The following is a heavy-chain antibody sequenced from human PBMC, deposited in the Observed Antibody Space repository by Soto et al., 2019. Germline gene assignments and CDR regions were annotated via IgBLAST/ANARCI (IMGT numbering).Heavy chain of an antibody. CDR1: GYTFTSYG. D-gene: IGHD2-2*02. Sequence: ASVKVSCKASGYTFTSYGISWVRQAPGQGLEWMGWISAYNGNTNYAQKLQGRVTMTTDTSTSTAYMELRSLRSDATAVYYCAILGYCSRTSCYTGNWFAPWGQGTLVTVSS. V-gene: IGHV1-18*04. CDR3: AILGYCSRTSCYTGNWFAP. CDR2: ISAYNGNT. J-gene: IGHJ5*02.